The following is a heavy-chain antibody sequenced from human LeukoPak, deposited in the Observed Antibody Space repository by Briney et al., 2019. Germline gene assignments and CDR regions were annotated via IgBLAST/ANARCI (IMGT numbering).Heavy chain of an antibody. D-gene: IGHD2-15*01. Sequence: SETLSLTCTVSGDSIRTYSWSWIRQPAGKGLEWIGRIYTSGSTNYNPSLKSRVTMSVDTSKNQFSLKLSSVTAADTAVYYCARDLGWSDAFDIWGQGTMVTVSS. CDR3: ARDLGWSDAFDI. CDR2: IYTSGST. J-gene: IGHJ3*02. CDR1: GDSIRTYS. V-gene: IGHV4-4*07.